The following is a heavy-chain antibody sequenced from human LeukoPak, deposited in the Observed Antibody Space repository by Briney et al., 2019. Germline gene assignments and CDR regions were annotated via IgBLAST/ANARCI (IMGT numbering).Heavy chain of an antibody. CDR3: ARGASYYDSSGIFDY. CDR2: ISYDGSNK. Sequence: PGRSLRLSCAASGFTFSSYAMHWVRQAPGKGLEWVAVISYDGSNKYYADSVKGRFTISRDNSKTTLYLQMNSLRAEDTAVYYCARGASYYDSSGIFDYWGQGTLVTVSS. D-gene: IGHD3-22*01. J-gene: IGHJ4*02. V-gene: IGHV3-30-3*01. CDR1: GFTFSSYA.